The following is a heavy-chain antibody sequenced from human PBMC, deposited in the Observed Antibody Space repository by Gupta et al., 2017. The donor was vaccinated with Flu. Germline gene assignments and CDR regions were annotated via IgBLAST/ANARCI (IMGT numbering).Heavy chain of an antibody. J-gene: IGHJ6*02. V-gene: IGHV1-2*02. D-gene: IGHD4-17*01. CDR2: MRPRNEDR. Sequence: QVQLVQSGAEVKKPGASVRVSCKASGYSFTDHYIYWVRQAPGLGLEWMGWMRPRNEDRLYSQKFRGRLSMTKDTYINTAYLELSRLKSDDTAIYYCVRVGRDHGDYMAYYGMDVWGQGTTVTVTS. CDR3: VRVGRDHGDYMAYYGMDV. CDR1: GYSFTDHY.